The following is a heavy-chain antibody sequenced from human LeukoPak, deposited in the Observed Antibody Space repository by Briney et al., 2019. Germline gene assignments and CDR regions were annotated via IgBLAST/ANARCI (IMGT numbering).Heavy chain of an antibody. J-gene: IGHJ4*02. D-gene: IGHD3-22*01. Sequence: GGSLRLSCAASGFTFSSYAMHWVRQAPGKGLEWVAVISYDGSNKYYADSVKGRFTISRDNSKNTLYLQMNSLRAEDTAVYYCVRDYYDSSGVFDYWGQGTLVTVSS. V-gene: IGHV3-30-3*01. CDR1: GFTFSSYA. CDR3: VRDYYDSSGVFDY. CDR2: ISYDGSNK.